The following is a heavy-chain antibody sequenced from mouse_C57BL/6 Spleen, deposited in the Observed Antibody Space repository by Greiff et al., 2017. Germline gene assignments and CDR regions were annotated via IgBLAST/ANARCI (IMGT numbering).Heavy chain of an antibody. CDR2: IYPGRVST. J-gene: IGHJ4*01. V-gene: IGHV1-55*01. CDR1: GYTFTSYW. D-gene: IGHD4-1*01. CDR3: ARAPNWDRSSYAMDY. Sequence: QVQLQQPGAELVKPGASVKMSCKASGYTFTSYWITWVKQRPGQGLEWIGDIYPGRVSTTYNATFKSKAPLTVDTSSSTAYMQLSSLTSEDSAVYYCARAPNWDRSSYAMDYWGQGTSVTVSS.